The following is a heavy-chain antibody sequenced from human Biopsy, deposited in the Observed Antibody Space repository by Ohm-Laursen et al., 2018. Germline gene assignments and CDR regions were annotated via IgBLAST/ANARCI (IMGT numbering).Heavy chain of an antibody. CDR2: VYYRGTT. Sequence: SDTLSLTRTVSGGSIRSDWSSWIRQTLGKGLEWIGYVYYRGTTTYNPSLRSRVTISVDTSMNQISLRLQSVTSADTAIYYRTRATNSTGWPYYYFYGMDIWGQGTTVTVSS. CDR3: TRATNSTGWPYYYFYGMDI. J-gene: IGHJ6*02. V-gene: IGHV4-59*07. CDR1: GGSIRSDW. D-gene: IGHD2/OR15-2a*01.